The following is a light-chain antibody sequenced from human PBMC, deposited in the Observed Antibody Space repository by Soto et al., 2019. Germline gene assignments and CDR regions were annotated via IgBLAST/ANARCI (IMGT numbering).Light chain of an antibody. CDR1: QGISSY. CDR3: QQLNSYPIT. J-gene: IGKJ5*01. V-gene: IGKV1-9*01. Sequence: IHLTQSPSSLSASVGDRVAITCRASQGISSYLAWYQQKPGKAPTLLIYAASTLQSGVPSRFSGSGSGTDFTLTISSLQPEDFATYYCQQLNSYPITFGQGTRLEI. CDR2: AAS.